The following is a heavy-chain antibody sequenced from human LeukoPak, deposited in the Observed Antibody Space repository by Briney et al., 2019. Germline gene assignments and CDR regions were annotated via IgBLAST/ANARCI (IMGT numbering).Heavy chain of an antibody. CDR2: IYHSGST. Sequence: SETLSLTCAASGGSISSGGYSWSWIRQPPGKGLEWIGYIYHSGSTYYNPSLKSRVTISEDRSKNQFSLKLSSVTAADTAVYYCARLRDGRWLLEYWGQGTLVTVSS. D-gene: IGHD5-24*01. CDR1: GGSISSGGYS. V-gene: IGHV4-30-2*01. J-gene: IGHJ4*02. CDR3: ARLRDGRWLLEY.